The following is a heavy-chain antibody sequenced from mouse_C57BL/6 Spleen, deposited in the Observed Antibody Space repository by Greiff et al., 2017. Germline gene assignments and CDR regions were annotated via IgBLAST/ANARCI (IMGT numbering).Heavy chain of an antibody. CDR3: TTYTAYYGSRFAY. CDR2: IDPEDGDT. V-gene: IGHV14-1*01. CDR1: GFNIKDYY. J-gene: IGHJ3*01. D-gene: IGHD1-1*01. Sequence: EVQLQQSGAELVRPGASVKLSCTASGFNIKDYYMHWVKQRPEQGLEWIGRIDPEDGDTEYAPKFQGKATMTADTSSNPAYLQLSSLTSEDTAVYYCTTYTAYYGSRFAYWGQGTLVTVAA.